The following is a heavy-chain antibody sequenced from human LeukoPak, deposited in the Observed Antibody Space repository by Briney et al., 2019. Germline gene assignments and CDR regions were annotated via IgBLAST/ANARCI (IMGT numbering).Heavy chain of an antibody. J-gene: IGHJ4*02. V-gene: IGHV4-4*07. CDR1: GGSISSYY. CDR3: ARGVTSSSWYSVYYFDY. D-gene: IGHD6-13*01. CDR2: IYTSGST. Sequence: PSETLSLTCTVSGGSISSYYWSWIRQPAGKGLEWIGRIYTSGSTNYNPSLKSRVTMSVDTSKNQFSLKLSSVTAADTAVYYCARGVTSSSWYSVYYFDYWGQGTLVTVSS.